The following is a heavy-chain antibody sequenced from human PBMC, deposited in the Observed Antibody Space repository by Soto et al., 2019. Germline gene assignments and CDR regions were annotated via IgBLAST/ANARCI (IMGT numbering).Heavy chain of an antibody. D-gene: IGHD1-26*01. J-gene: IGHJ3*02. Sequence: EVQLVESGGGLVQPGGSLRLSCAASGFTFSSYSMNWVRQAPGKGLEWVSYISSSSSTIYYADSVKGRFTISRDNAKNSLYLQMNSLRDEDTAVYYCARMEVVGATGAAFDIWGQGTMVTVSS. CDR1: GFTFSSYS. CDR3: ARMEVVGATGAAFDI. V-gene: IGHV3-48*02. CDR2: ISSSSSTI.